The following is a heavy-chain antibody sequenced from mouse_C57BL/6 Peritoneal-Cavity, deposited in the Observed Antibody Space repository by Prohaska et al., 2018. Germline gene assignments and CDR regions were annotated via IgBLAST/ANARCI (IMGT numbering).Heavy chain of an antibody. V-gene: IGHV1-7*01. CDR3: ARGDYSNYVWFAY. J-gene: IGHJ3*01. Sequence: QVQLQQSGAELAKPGASVKLSCKASGYTFTSYWMHWVKQRPGQGLEWIGYINPSSGYTKYNQKFKDKATLTADKSSSTAYMQLSSLTYEDSAVYYCARGDYSNYVWFAYWGQGTLVTVSA. D-gene: IGHD2-5*01. CDR2: INPSSGYT. CDR1: GYTFTSYW.